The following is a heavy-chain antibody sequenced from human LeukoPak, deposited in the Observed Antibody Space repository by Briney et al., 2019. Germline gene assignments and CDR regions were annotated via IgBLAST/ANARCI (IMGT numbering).Heavy chain of an antibody. CDR1: GFTFSDSW. D-gene: IGHD5-24*01. Sequence: GGSLRLSCAASGFTFSDSWMNWVRQAPGKGLEWVAFIKPDGSEKYYVDSVKGRFTIPRDNAKKSLYLQMNSLRAEDTAVYYCARDLGWQQYDYWGQGTLVTVSS. V-gene: IGHV3-7*04. CDR2: IKPDGSEK. J-gene: IGHJ4*02. CDR3: ARDLGWQQYDY.